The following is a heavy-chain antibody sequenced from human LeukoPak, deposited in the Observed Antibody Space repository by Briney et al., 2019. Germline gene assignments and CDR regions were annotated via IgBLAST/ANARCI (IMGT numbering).Heavy chain of an antibody. D-gene: IGHD6-19*01. CDR2: IRSKAYGGTT. CDR1: GFTFGDYA. V-gene: IGHV3-49*04. Sequence: SGGSLRLSCTASGFTFGDYAMSWVRQAPGKGLEWVGFIRSKAYGGTTEYAASVKGRFTISRDDSKSIAYLQMNSLKTEDTAVYYCSRTIPVAADYYFDYWGQGTLVTVSS. CDR3: SRTIPVAADYYFDY. J-gene: IGHJ4*02.